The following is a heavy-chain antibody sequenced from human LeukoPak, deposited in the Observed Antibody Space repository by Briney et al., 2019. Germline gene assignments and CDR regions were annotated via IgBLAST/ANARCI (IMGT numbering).Heavy chain of an antibody. J-gene: IGHJ4*02. V-gene: IGHV3-48*01. Sequence: GGSLRLSCAASGFTFSSYSMNWVRQAPGKGLGWVSYISSSSSTIYYADSVKGRFTISRDNSKNTLYLQMNSLRAEDTAVYYCAKDQDSGYDSVNFDYWGQGTLVTVSS. CDR2: ISSSSSTI. CDR1: GFTFSSYS. D-gene: IGHD5-12*01. CDR3: AKDQDSGYDSVNFDY.